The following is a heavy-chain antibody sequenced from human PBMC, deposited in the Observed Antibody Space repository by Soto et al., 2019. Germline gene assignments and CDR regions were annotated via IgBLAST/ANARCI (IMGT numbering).Heavy chain of an antibody. CDR3: ARDLYYYDSSGPSGY. Sequence: GGSLRLSCAASGFTFSSYSMNWVRQAPGKGLEWVSSISSSSSYIYYADSVKGRFTISRDNAKNSLYLQMNSLRAEDTAVYYCARDLYYYDSSGPSGYWGQGTLVTVSS. CDR1: GFTFSSYS. D-gene: IGHD3-22*01. V-gene: IGHV3-21*01. J-gene: IGHJ4*02. CDR2: ISSSSSYI.